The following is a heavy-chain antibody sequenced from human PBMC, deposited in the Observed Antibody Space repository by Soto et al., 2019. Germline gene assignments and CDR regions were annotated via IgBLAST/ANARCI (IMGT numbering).Heavy chain of an antibody. CDR3: ARQEQQLVLPSVTNWFDP. CDR2: IDPSDSYT. Sequence: RGESLKISCKGSGYSFTSYWISWVRQMPGKGLEWMGRIDPSDSYTNYSPSFQGHVTISADKSISTAYLQWSSLKASDTAMYYCARQEQQLVLPSVTNWFDPWGQGTLVTVSS. D-gene: IGHD6-13*01. J-gene: IGHJ5*02. CDR1: GYSFTSYW. V-gene: IGHV5-10-1*01.